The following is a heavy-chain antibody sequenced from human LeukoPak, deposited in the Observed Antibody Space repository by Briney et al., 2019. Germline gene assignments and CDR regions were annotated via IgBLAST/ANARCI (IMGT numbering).Heavy chain of an antibody. CDR3: AKSGGSVKYYYYYYGMDV. CDR2: ISYDGSNK. D-gene: IGHD3-10*01. CDR1: GFTFSSYG. V-gene: IGHV3-30*18. J-gene: IGHJ6*02. Sequence: GGSLRLSCAASGFTFSSYGMHWVRQAPGKGLEWVAVISYDGSNKYYADSVKGRFTISRDNSKNTLYLQMNSLRAEDTAVYYCAKSGGSVKYYYYYYGMDVWGQGTTVTVSS.